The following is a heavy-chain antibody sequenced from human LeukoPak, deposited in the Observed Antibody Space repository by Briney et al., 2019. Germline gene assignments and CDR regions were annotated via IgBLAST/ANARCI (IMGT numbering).Heavy chain of an antibody. CDR2: ISSSSSYI. CDR1: GFTFSSYS. D-gene: IGHD6-13*01. J-gene: IGHJ4*02. Sequence: GGSLRLSCAASGFTFSSYSMNWVRQAPGKGLEWVSSISSSSSYIYYADSVKGRFTISRDNAKNSLYLQMNSLRAEDTAVYYCARDPIAAAGTSYFGYWGQGTLVTVSS. CDR3: ARDPIAAAGTSYFGY. V-gene: IGHV3-21*01.